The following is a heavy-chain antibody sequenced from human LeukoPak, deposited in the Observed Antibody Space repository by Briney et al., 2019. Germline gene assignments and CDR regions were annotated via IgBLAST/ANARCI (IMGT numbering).Heavy chain of an antibody. V-gene: IGHV3-23*01. CDR3: AKDRLEYSSGWDFDY. Sequence: PGGSLRLSCAASGFTFSSYAMSWVRQAPGKGLEWVSAISGSGGSTYYADSVKGRFTISRDNSKNTLYQQMNSLRAEDTAVYYCAKDRLEYSSGWDFDYWGQGTLVTVSS. CDR2: ISGSGGST. J-gene: IGHJ4*02. D-gene: IGHD6-19*01. CDR1: GFTFSSYA.